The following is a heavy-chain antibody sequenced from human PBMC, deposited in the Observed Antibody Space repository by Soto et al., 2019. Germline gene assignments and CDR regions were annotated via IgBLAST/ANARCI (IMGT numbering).Heavy chain of an antibody. CDR3: ARSAPMDV. Sequence: GGSLRLSCAASGFTFSSYSMNWVRQAPVKGLEWVSYISSSSSAIYYADSVKGRFTISRDNAKNSLYLQMNNLRAEDTAVYYCARSAPMDVWGKGTTVTVSS. V-gene: IGHV3-48*01. CDR1: GFTFSSYS. CDR2: ISSSSSAI. J-gene: IGHJ6*03.